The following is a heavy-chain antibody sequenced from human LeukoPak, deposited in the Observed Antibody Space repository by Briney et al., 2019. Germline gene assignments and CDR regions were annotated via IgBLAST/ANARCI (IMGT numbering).Heavy chain of an antibody. V-gene: IGHV3-9*01. CDR2: ISWDSGYI. Sequence: GGSLRLSCAASGFTFNDYAMHWVRQPPGKGLEWLSIISWDSGYIGYADSVKGRFTVSRDNTEDSVYLQMNSLRPEDTAFYFCAKVRGTYSSGFFFDSWGQGTLVTVSS. CDR3: AKVRGTYSSGFFFDS. D-gene: IGHD6-19*01. J-gene: IGHJ4*02. CDR1: GFTFNDYA.